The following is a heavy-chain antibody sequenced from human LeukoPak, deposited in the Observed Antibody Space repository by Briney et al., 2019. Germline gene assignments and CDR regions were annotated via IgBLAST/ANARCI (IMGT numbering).Heavy chain of an antibody. CDR2: IIPIFGTA. V-gene: IGHV1-69*13. Sequence: ASVKVSCKASGGTFSSYAISWVRQAPGQGLEWMGGIIPIFGTANYAQKFQGRVTITADESTSTAYMGLSSLRSEDTAVYYCARARLGYCSSTSCSKPYYYYGMDVWGQGTTVTVSS. D-gene: IGHD2-2*01. CDR3: ARARLGYCSSTSCSKPYYYYGMDV. J-gene: IGHJ6*02. CDR1: GGTFSSYA.